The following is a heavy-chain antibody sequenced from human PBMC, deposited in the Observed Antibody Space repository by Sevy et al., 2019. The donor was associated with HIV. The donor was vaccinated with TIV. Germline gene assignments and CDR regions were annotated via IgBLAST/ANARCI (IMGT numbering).Heavy chain of an antibody. Sequence: GGSLRLSCTVSGFIVSNFAMHWVRQAPGKGLEWVAVTSYDGSHKYYADSVKGRFTVSRDNSRNILSLEMNSLRRDDTAVYYCARGENDDEFFQYWGQGTLVTVSS. CDR2: TSYDGSHK. CDR1: GFIVSNFA. D-gene: IGHD1-26*01. J-gene: IGHJ1*01. V-gene: IGHV3-30*04. CDR3: ARGENDDEFFQY.